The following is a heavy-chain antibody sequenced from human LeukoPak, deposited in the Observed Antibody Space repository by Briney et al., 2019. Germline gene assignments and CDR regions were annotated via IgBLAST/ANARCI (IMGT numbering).Heavy chain of an antibody. CDR1: CYTFTSYG. J-gene: IGHJ5*02. Sequence: ASVKVSCKASCYTFTSYGISWVRQAPGQGLEWMGWISAYNGNTNYAQKLQGRVTMTTDTSTSTAYMELRSLRSDDTAVYYCAREHPFGNWFDPWGQGTLVTVSS. D-gene: IGHD3-16*01. CDR2: ISAYNGNT. V-gene: IGHV1-18*01. CDR3: AREHPFGNWFDP.